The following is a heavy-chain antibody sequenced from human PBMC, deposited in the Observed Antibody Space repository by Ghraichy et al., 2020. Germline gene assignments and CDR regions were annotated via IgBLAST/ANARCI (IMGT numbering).Heavy chain of an antibody. J-gene: IGHJ5*02. D-gene: IGHD3-3*01. Sequence: SETLSLTCTVSGGSVSSGSYYWSWIRQPPGKGLEWIGYIYYSGSTNYNPSLKSRVTISVDTSKNQFSLKLSSVTAADTAVYYCARAVRFLEWGFDPWGQGTLVTVSS. CDR2: IYYSGST. CDR3: ARAVRFLEWGFDP. CDR1: GGSVSSGSYY. V-gene: IGHV4-61*01.